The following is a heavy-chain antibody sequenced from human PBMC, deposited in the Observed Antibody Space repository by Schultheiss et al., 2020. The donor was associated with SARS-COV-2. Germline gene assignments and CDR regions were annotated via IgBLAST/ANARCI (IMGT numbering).Heavy chain of an antibody. CDR3: ASSPRISI. Sequence: GESLKISCAASGFSFSVYWMSWVRQAPGKGLEWVSVIYSGGSTYYADSVKGRFTISRDNSKNTLYLQMNSLRAEDTAVYYCASSPRISIRGQGTLVTVSS. D-gene: IGHD3-3*01. CDR1: GFSFSVYW. V-gene: IGHV3-66*01. CDR2: IYSGGST. J-gene: IGHJ4*02.